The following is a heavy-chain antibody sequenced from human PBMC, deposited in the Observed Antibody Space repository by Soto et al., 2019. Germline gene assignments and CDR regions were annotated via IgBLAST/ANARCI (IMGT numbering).Heavy chain of an antibody. CDR2: IRSKAYGGTT. Sequence: GGSLRLSCTASGFTFNDYTLSWVRQAPGKGLEWVGFIRSKAYGGTTEYAASVKGRFTISRDDSKSIAYLQMNSLKTEDTAVYYCTAGKLYPSLDFDYWGQGTLVTVSS. V-gene: IGHV3-49*04. CDR1: GFTFNDYT. D-gene: IGHD2-8*01. CDR3: TAGKLYPSLDFDY. J-gene: IGHJ4*02.